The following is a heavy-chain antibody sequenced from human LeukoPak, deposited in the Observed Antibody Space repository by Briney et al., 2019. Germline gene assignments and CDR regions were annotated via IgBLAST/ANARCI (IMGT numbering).Heavy chain of an antibody. J-gene: IGHJ4*02. CDR1: GFTFSSSA. CDR3: AKQLGYCSDGSCYFPY. CDR2: ISNNGGYT. Sequence: GGSLRLSCAASGFTFSSSAMSWVRQAPGKGLEWVSAISNNGGYTYYTDSVQGRFTISRDNSKSTLCLQMNSLRAEDTAVYYCAKQLGYCSDGSCYFPYWGQGTLVTVSS. V-gene: IGHV3-23*01. D-gene: IGHD2-15*01.